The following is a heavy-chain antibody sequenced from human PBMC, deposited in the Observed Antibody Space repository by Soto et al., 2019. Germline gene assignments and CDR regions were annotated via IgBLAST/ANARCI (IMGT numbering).Heavy chain of an antibody. J-gene: IGHJ5*02. CDR1: GFPVARSHW. CDR3: AREIVTAGGNNYFDP. CDR2: VYHTGDT. V-gene: IGHV4-4*01. D-gene: IGHD2-21*02. Sequence: DTLSLTCVFSGFPVARSHWLIWVRPSPSRGLEWIGNVYHTGDTNFNPSLQSRVTFSVDKSNNQFSLRLTSLTAADTAVYFCAREIVTAGGNNYFDPWGPGTRVNVSA.